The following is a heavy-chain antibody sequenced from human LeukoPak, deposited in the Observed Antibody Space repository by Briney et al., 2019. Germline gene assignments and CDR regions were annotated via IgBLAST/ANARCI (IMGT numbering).Heavy chain of an antibody. J-gene: IGHJ4*02. CDR1: GFTFSNYA. CDR3: ANSYTSSSRTPFDC. Sequence: GGSLRLSCAASGFTFSNYAMTWVRQAPGKGLEWVSSISGSGGSTYYADSVKGRFTISRGNSKNTLYLEMNNLRAEDTAVYYCANSYTSSSRTPFDCWGQGTLVTVSS. CDR2: ISGSGGST. V-gene: IGHV3-23*01. D-gene: IGHD6-6*01.